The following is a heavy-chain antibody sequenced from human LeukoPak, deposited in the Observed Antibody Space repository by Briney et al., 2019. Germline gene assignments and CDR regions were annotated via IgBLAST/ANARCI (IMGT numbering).Heavy chain of an antibody. D-gene: IGHD3-9*01. Sequence: SQTLSLTCTVSGGSISSGGYYWSWIRQHPGKGLEWIGYIYYSGSTYSNPSLKSRVTISVDTSKNQFSLKLSSVTAADTAVYYCARALRYFDWLLLVTSKFDPWGQGTLVTVSS. J-gene: IGHJ5*02. CDR3: ARALRYFDWLLLVTSKFDP. CDR2: IYYSGST. CDR1: GGSISSGGYY. V-gene: IGHV4-31*03.